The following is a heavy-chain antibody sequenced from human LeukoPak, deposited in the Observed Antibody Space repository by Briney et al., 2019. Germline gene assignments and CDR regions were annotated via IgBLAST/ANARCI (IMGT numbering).Heavy chain of an antibody. D-gene: IGHD6-6*01. J-gene: IGHJ5*02. Sequence: PGGSLRLSCAASGFTFDDYGMSWVRQAPGKGLEWVSGVNWNGGSTGYADSVKGRFTISRDNAKNSLYLQMNSLRAEDTAVYYCASLRIAARPVGWFDPWGQGTLVTVSS. V-gene: IGHV3-20*04. CDR3: ASLRIAARPVGWFDP. CDR2: VNWNGGST. CDR1: GFTFDDYG.